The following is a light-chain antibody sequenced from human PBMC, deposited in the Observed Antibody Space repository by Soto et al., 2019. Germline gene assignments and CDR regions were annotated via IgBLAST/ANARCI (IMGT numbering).Light chain of an antibody. J-gene: IGKJ5*01. CDR2: VAS. CDR1: QYISSK. V-gene: IGKV1-39*01. Sequence: DIQMTQSPSSLSASVGDTVTIACRASQYISSKLNWYQQKPGKAPKLLIYVASGLETGVPSRFSGTGSGTDFSLTISGLQPEDFANYYCQQSYTIPPTFGQGTRLDIK. CDR3: QQSYTIPPT.